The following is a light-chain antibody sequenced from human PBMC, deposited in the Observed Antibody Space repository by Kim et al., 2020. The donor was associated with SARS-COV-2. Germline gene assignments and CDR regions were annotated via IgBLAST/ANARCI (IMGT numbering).Light chain of an antibody. CDR1: KSVDSN. Sequence: VAPGERVATSCRDSKSVDSNLAWYQQQPGQAPRLLIYGASTRATDIPARFSGSGSGTEFNLIISSLQSEDFAVYYCQQYSHWTPYTFGQGTKLEI. V-gene: IGKV3-15*01. CDR2: GAS. CDR3: QQYSHWTPYT. J-gene: IGKJ2*01.